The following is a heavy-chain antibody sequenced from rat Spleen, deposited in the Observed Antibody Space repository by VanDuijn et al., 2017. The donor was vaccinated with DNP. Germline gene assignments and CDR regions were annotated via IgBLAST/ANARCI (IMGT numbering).Heavy chain of an antibody. CDR2: ISASGGST. Sequence: EVQLVDSGGGLVQPGRSLKLSCAASGFTFSYYGMAWVRQAPKKGLEWVASISASGGSTSYRDSVKGRFTISRDNAKSILYLQMDSLRSEDTATFYCTTDFERGYWGQGVMVTVSS. V-gene: IGHV5-27*01. CDR3: TTDFERGY. CDR1: GFTFSYYG. J-gene: IGHJ2*01. D-gene: IGHD1-11*01.